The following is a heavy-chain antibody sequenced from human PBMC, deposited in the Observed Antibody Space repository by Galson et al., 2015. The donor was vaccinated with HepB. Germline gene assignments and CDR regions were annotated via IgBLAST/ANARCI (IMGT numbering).Heavy chain of an antibody. CDR3: ARGEAVAGGDAFDI. CDR2: ISSSSSYI. CDR1: GFTFSSYS. D-gene: IGHD6-19*01. V-gene: IGHV3-21*01. J-gene: IGHJ3*02. Sequence: SLRLSCAASGFTFSSYSMNWVRQAPGKGLEWVSSISSSSSYIYYADSVKGRFTISRDNAKNSLYLQMNSLRAEDTAVYYCARGEAVAGGDAFDIWGQGTMVTVSS.